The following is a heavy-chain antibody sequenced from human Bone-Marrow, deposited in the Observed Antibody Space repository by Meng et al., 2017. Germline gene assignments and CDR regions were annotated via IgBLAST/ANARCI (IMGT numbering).Heavy chain of an antibody. CDR1: GGSFSDYY. D-gene: IGHD4-11*01. J-gene: IGHJ4*02. Sequence: QVQLQESGPGLVKPSQTLSLTCTVSGGSFSDYYWSWIRQPPGKGLEWIGEINHSGSTNYNPSLESRATISVDTSQNNLSLKLSSVTAADSAVYYCARGPTTMAHDFDYWGQGTLVTVSS. CDR2: INHSGST. CDR3: ARGPTTMAHDFDY. V-gene: IGHV4-34*09.